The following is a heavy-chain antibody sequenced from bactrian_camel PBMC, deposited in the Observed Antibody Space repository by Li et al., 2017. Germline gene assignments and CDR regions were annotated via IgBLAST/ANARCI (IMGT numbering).Heavy chain of an antibody. CDR1: GYTYTSLC. CDR2: ISTGLGRA. Sequence: VQLVESGGGSAQTGEALRLSCAASGYTYTSLCMGWIRQVPGMEREAVAAISTGLGRAHYADSVKGRFTISLDNDRKTLYLQMDSLKTEDTAVYYCAARHCSAYEYNYWGQGTQVTVS. CDR3: AARHCSAYEYNY. V-gene: IGHV3S1*01. J-gene: IGHJ4*01. D-gene: IGHD2*01.